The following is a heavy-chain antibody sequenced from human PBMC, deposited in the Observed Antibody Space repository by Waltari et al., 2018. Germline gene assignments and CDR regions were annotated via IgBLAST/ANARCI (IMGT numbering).Heavy chain of an antibody. V-gene: IGHV3-9*01. D-gene: IGHD2-2*01. CDR3: AKSVVPAAMTYYFDY. Sequence: EVQLVESGGGLVQPGRSLRLSCAASGFTFDDYAMHWVRQAPGKGLEWVSGISWNSGSIGYADSVKGRFTISRDNAKNSLYLQMNSLRAEDTALYYCAKSVVPAAMTYYFDYWGQGTLVTVSS. CDR1: GFTFDDYA. CDR2: ISWNSGSI. J-gene: IGHJ4*02.